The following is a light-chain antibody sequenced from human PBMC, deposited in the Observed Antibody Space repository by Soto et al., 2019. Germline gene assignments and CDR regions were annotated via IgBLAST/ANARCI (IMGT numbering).Light chain of an antibody. Sequence: AIQLTQSPSSLSASVGDRVTITCRASQGISSALAWYQQKPGKDPKLLIYDASSLESGAPSRFSGSGSGTDFTLTISSLQPEDFATYYCQQFNSYSLTFGGGTKVEIK. CDR3: QQFNSYSLT. CDR1: QGISSA. J-gene: IGKJ4*01. CDR2: DAS. V-gene: IGKV1-13*02.